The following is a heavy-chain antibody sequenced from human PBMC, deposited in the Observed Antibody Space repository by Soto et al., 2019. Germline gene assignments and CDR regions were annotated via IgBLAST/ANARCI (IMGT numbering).Heavy chain of an antibody. D-gene: IGHD1-1*01. J-gene: IGHJ4*02. V-gene: IGHV2-5*02. CDR1: GFSLSTSGVG. CDR2: IYWDDDK. Sequence: QITLKESGPTLVKPTQTLTLTCTLSGFSLSTSGVGVGWIRQSPGKALEWLALIYWDDDKRYSPSLRSRLTXAXHTSRNQVVLTMTNMDTVDTATYYCAHRRYGNDFDSWGQGTLVTVSS. CDR3: AHRRYGNDFDS.